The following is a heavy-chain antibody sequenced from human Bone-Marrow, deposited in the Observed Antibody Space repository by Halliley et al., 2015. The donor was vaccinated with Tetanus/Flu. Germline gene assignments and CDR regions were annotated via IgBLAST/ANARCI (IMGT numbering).Heavy chain of an antibody. CDR2: IFYDGST. Sequence: YIFYDGSTDYNPSLKSRVTMSVDPSKDQFSLKLTSVPAADTAVYFCARNFWPYDYVWGGFGQWGQGTLFSVSS. CDR3: ARNFWPYDYVWGGFGQ. J-gene: IGHJ4*02. V-gene: IGHV4-28*01. D-gene: IGHD3-16*01.